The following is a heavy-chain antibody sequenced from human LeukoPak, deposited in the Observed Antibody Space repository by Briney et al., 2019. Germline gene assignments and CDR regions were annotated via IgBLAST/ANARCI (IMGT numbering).Heavy chain of an antibody. CDR1: GYIFTNYW. CDR2: IYPGGSDT. D-gene: IGHD2-2*01. J-gene: IGHJ5*02. CDR3: ARHLRECSSTTCFGTYWFDA. Sequence: HGESLNISCKGSGYIFTNYWIGWVRQMPEKGVEWMGIIYPGGSDTRYSPSFQGQVTISADKSISTAYLQWSSLKASDTAMYYCARHLRECSSTTCFGTYWFDAWGQGTLVTVSS. V-gene: IGHV5-51*01.